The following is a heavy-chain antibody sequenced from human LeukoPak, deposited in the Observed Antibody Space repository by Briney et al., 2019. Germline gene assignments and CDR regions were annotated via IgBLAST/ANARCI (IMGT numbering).Heavy chain of an antibody. Sequence: SETLSLTCTVSGGSISSYYWSWIRQPPGKGLKWIGYIYYSGNTNYNPSLKSRVTISVDTSKNQFSLKLSSVTAADTAVYYCAAYSYGYLYYFDYWGQGTLVTVSS. CDR1: GGSISSYY. V-gene: IGHV4-59*12. CDR2: IYYSGNT. D-gene: IGHD5-18*01. J-gene: IGHJ4*02. CDR3: AAYSYGYLYYFDY.